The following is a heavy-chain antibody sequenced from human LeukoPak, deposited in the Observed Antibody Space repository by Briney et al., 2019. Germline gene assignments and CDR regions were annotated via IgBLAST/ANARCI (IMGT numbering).Heavy chain of an antibody. CDR1: GGSISSYY. D-gene: IGHD3-22*01. V-gene: IGHV4-4*07. J-gene: IGHJ4*02. Sequence: SETLSLTCTVSGGSISSYYWSWIRQPAGKGLEWIGRIYTSGSTNYNPSLKSRVTMSVDTSKNQFSLKLSSVTAADTAVYYCARDGYYDSSGYQFDYWGQGTLVTVSS. CDR2: IYTSGST. CDR3: ARDGYYDSSGYQFDY.